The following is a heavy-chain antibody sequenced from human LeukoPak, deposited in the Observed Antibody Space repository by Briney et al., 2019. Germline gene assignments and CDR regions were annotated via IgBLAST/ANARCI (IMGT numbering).Heavy chain of an antibody. D-gene: IGHD3-3*01. V-gene: IGHV3-23*01. CDR2: ISGSGSGT. J-gene: IGHJ4*02. CDR1: GFTFTNYA. Sequence: GGSLRLSCETSGFTFTNYAMSWVRQAPGKGLEWVSTISGSGSGTFFADSVKGRFTISRDNSNNTLYLQMNSLRAEDTAVYFCARDGVLMNRKFYFDYWGQGTLVTVFS. CDR3: ARDGVLMNRKFYFDY.